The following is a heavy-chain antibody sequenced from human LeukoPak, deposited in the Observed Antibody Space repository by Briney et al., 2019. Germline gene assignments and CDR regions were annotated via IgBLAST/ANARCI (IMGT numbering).Heavy chain of an antibody. Sequence: GGSLRLSCAASGFTFSSYSMNWVRQAPGKGLEWVSIIYSDGSTYYADSVKGRFTISRDTSKNTLFLQMNSLRAEDTAVYYCARIYSGSHYSWGQGILVTISS. J-gene: IGHJ4*02. CDR1: GFTFSSYS. D-gene: IGHD1-26*01. V-gene: IGHV3-53*01. CDR2: IYSDGST. CDR3: ARIYSGSHYS.